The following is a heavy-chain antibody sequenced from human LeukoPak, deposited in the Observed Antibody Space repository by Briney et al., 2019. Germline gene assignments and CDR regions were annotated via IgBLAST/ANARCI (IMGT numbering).Heavy chain of an antibody. Sequence: SETLSLTCTVSDGSISSYYWSWIRQPPGKGLEWIGYIYYSGSTNYNPSLKSRVTMSVNTSKNQFSLKLSSVTAADTAVYYCARIAAAGFLGWFDPWGQGILVPVSS. CDR2: IYYSGST. CDR1: DGSISSYY. J-gene: IGHJ5*02. V-gene: IGHV4-59*08. D-gene: IGHD6-13*01. CDR3: ARIAAAGFLGWFDP.